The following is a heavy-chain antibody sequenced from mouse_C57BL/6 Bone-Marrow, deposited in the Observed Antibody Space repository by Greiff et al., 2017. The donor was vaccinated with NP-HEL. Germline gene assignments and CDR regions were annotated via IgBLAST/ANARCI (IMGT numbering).Heavy chain of an antibody. Sequence: EVKLMESEGGLVQPGSSMKLSCTASGFTFSDYYMAWVRQVPEKGLEWVANINYDGSSTYYLDSLKSRFIISRDNAKNIPYLQMSSLKSEDTAMYYAGRSDDYRWFAYWGQGTLVTVSA. D-gene: IGHD2-4*01. CDR3: GRSDDYRWFAY. V-gene: IGHV5-16*02. CDR1: GFTFSDYY. CDR2: INYDGSST. J-gene: IGHJ3*01.